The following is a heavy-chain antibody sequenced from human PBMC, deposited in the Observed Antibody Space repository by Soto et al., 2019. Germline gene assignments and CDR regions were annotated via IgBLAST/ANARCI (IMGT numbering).Heavy chain of an antibody. D-gene: IGHD3-3*01. Sequence: GGSLRLSCAASGFTFSNAWMNWVRQAPGKWLEWVGRIKSKTDGGTTDYAAPVKGRFTISRDDSKNTLYLQMNSLKTEDTAVYYCTRLQDSGGYYDFWSGYLTPIGPRVRDYWGQGTLVTVSS. CDR2: IKSKTDGGTT. V-gene: IGHV3-15*07. J-gene: IGHJ4*02. CDR3: TRLQDSGGYYDFWSGYLTPIGPRVRDY. CDR1: GFTFSNAW.